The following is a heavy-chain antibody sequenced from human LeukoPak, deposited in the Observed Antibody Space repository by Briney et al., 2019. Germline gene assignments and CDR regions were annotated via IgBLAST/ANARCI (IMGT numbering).Heavy chain of an antibody. V-gene: IGHV3-74*01. J-gene: IGHJ5*02. CDR3: VVDFASGSS. CDR2: INSDGSSK. CDR1: GFTLSSYW. D-gene: IGHD3-3*01. Sequence: GGSLRLSCAASGFTLSSYWMHWVRQAPGKGLVWVSRINSDGSSKSYADSVRGRFTISRDNAKNTLYLQMNSLRAEDTAVYYCVVDFASGSSWGQGTLVTVSS.